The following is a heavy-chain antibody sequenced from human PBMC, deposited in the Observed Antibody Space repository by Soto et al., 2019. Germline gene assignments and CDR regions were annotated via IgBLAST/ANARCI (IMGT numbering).Heavy chain of an antibody. CDR3: VSAAYCGGDCYEPFDY. J-gene: IGHJ4*02. V-gene: IGHV1-69*01. D-gene: IGHD2-21*02. CDR1: GGTFSSYA. Sequence: QVQLVQSGAEVKKPGSSVKVSCKASGGTFSSYAISWVRQAPGQGLEWMGGIIPIFGTANYAQKFQGRVTITVDESTSTAYMELSSLRSEDTAVYYCVSAAYCGGDCYEPFDYRGQGTLVTVSS. CDR2: IIPIFGTA.